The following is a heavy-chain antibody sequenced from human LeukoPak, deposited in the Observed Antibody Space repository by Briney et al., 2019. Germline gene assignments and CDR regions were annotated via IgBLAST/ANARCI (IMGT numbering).Heavy chain of an antibody. CDR3: AKAPDYYGSGSYYSY. V-gene: IGHV3-23*01. CDR2: ISGSGGST. Sequence: GGSLRLSCAASGFTFSSYWMSWVRQAPGKGLEWVSAISGSGGSTYYADSVKGRFTISRDNSKNTLYLQMNSLRAEDTAVYYCAKAPDYYGSGSYYSYWGQGTLVTVSS. J-gene: IGHJ4*02. D-gene: IGHD3-10*01. CDR1: GFTFSSYW.